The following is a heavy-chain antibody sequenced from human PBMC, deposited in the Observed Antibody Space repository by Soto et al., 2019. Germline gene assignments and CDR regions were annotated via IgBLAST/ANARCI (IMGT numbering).Heavy chain of an antibody. CDR3: ARGSSYDILTGYYKAYDY. J-gene: IGHJ4*02. D-gene: IGHD3-9*01. CDR1: GGSFSGYY. Sequence: SETLSLTCTVYGGSFSGYYWSWIRQHPGKGLEWIGYIYYSGSTYYNPSLKSRVTISVDTSKNQFSLKLSSVTAADTAVYYCARGSSYDILTGYYKAYDYWGQGTLVTVSS. V-gene: IGHV4-31*03. CDR2: IYYSGST.